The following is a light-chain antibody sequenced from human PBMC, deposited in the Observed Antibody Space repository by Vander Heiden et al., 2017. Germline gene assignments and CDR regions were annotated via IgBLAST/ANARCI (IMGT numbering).Light chain of an antibody. CDR2: SSN. CDR1: SSNIGSNP. CDR3: AAGDDSLNGVA. V-gene: IGLV1-44*01. J-gene: IGLJ2*01. Sequence: QSVLPQPPSASGTPGQRVTISCSGSSSNIGSNPVHWYQQVQGRAPNLLIYSSNQRPSGVPDRFSGAKYGTSASLAISGLQSEDEADYYCAAGDDSLNGVAFGGGTKVTVL.